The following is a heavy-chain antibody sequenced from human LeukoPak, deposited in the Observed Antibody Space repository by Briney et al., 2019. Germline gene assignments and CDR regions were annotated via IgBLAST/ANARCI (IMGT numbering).Heavy chain of an antibody. V-gene: IGHV3-23*01. Sequence: GGSLRLSCAASGFTFSSYAMSWVRQAPGKGLEWVSAISGSGGSTYYADSVKGRFTISRDNSKNTLYLQMNSLRAEDTAVYYCAKTFHVYGSGSYYNANFDYWGQGTLVTVCS. J-gene: IGHJ4*02. CDR2: ISGSGGST. D-gene: IGHD3-10*01. CDR1: GFTFSSYA. CDR3: AKTFHVYGSGSYYNANFDY.